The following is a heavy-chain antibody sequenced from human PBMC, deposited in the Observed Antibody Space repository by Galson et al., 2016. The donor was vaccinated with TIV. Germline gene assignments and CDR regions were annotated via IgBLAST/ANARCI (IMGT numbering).Heavy chain of an antibody. CDR3: ARGGSGWPRVPVYYFTYMEV. D-gene: IGHD6-19*01. J-gene: IGHJ6*03. CDR1: GDSMTGHY. Sequence: ETLSLTCTVSGDSMTGHYWSWIRQTPGKGLEWIGYIHPSGTTNYNPSLKSRVSISIDTSKTQFSLNLRSVSAADTAIYYCARGGSGWPRVPVYYFTYMEVWGKGTTVSVSS. CDR2: IHPSGTT. V-gene: IGHV4-59*11.